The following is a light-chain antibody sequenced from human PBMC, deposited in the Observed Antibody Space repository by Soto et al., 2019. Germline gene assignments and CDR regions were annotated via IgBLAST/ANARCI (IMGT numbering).Light chain of an antibody. CDR1: QGISSY. CDR3: QQYYSYPWT. Sequence: AIRMTQSPSSFSASTGDRVTITCRASQGISSYLAWYQQKPGKAPKLLIYAASTLQSGVPSRFSGSGSGTDFTLTISCLQSEDFATYYCQQYYSYPWTFGHGTKVHIK. J-gene: IGKJ1*01. CDR2: AAS. V-gene: IGKV1-8*01.